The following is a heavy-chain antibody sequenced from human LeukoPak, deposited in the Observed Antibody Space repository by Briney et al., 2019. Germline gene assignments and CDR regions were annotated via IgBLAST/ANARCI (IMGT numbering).Heavy chain of an antibody. Sequence: PSETLSLTCTVSGGSISSYYWSWIRQPPGKGLEWIGYIYYSGSTNYNPSLKSRVTIPVDTSKNQFSLKLSSVTAADTAVYYCARGPRYFDWLLPPYYYYMDVWGKGTTVTVSS. CDR2: IYYSGST. V-gene: IGHV4-59*12. CDR3: ARGPRYFDWLLPPYYYYMDV. D-gene: IGHD3-9*01. CDR1: GGSISSYY. J-gene: IGHJ6*03.